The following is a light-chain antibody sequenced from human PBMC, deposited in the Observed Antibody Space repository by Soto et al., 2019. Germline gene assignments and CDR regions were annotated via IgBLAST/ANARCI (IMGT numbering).Light chain of an antibody. CDR2: EVS. V-gene: IGLV2-14*01. Sequence: QSALTQPASVSGSPGQSITISCTGTSSDVGGYNYVSWYQQHPGKAPKLMIYEVSNRPSGVSNRFSVSKSGNTASLTISGLQAEDEADYYCSSYTSSSPRVFGGGTKLTVL. J-gene: IGLJ3*02. CDR1: SSDVGGYNY. CDR3: SSYTSSSPRV.